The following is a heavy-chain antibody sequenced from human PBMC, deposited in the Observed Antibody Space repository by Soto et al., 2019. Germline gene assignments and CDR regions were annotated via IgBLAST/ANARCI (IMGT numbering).Heavy chain of an antibody. Sequence: GASVKVSCKASGYTFTGYYMHWVRQAPGQGLEWMGWINPNSGGTNYAQKFQGWVTMTRDTSISTAYMELSRLRSDDTAVYYCARERGSGSSYFDYWGQGTLVTVS. D-gene: IGHD3-10*01. V-gene: IGHV1-2*04. J-gene: IGHJ4*02. CDR2: INPNSGGT. CDR1: GYTFTGYY. CDR3: ARERGSGSSYFDY.